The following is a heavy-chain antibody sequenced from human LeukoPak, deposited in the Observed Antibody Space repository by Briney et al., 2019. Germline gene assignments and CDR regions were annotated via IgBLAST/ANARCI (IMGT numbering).Heavy chain of an antibody. V-gene: IGHV3-49*04. CDR2: IRSNAYGGTT. J-gene: IGHJ4*02. CDR1: GFTFGDYA. CDR3: TRAVYSSGWYWDY. D-gene: IGHD6-19*01. Sequence: GGSLRLSCTAPGFTFGDYAMSWVRQAPGKGGEWVGFIRSNAYGGTTEYAPSVKGRFTSSRSDSKTIAYLQMNSLKTEDTAVYYCTRAVYSSGWYWDYWGQGTLVTVSS.